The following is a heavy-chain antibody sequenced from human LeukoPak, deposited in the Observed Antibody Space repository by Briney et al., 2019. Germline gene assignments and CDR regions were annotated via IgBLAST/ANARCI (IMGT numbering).Heavy chain of an antibody. D-gene: IGHD5-18*01. J-gene: IGHJ6*02. V-gene: IGHV3-74*01. CDR1: GFTISSSW. CDR2: ISSDGSST. CDR3: ARVNSYGNYNYYYYDMDV. Sequence: PGGSLRLSCAASGFTISSSWMHWVRQTPGKGPVWVSRISSDGSSTNYADSVKGRFSISRDNAKNTLYLQMNSLRAEDTAVYYCARVNSYGNYNYYYYDMDVWGQGTTVTVSS.